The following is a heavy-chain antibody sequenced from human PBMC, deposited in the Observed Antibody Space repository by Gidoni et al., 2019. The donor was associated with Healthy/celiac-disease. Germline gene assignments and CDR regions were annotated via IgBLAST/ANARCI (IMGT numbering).Heavy chain of an antibody. CDR2: ISGSGGST. J-gene: IGHJ3*02. D-gene: IGHD4-4*01. Sequence: EVQLLESGGGLVQPGGSLRLSCAASGFTFSSYAMSWVRQAPGKGLEWVLAISGSGGSTYYADSVKGRFTISRDNSKNTLYLQMNSLRAEDTAVYYCAKDIDYDYSNLRGLGAFDIWGQGTMVTVSS. V-gene: IGHV3-23*01. CDR3: AKDIDYDYSNLRGLGAFDI. CDR1: GFTFSSYA.